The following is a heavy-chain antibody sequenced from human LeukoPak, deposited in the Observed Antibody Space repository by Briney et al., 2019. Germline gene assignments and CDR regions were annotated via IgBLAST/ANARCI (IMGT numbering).Heavy chain of an antibody. CDR3: ARNSHGTLEWLLNNYYYYYMDV. J-gene: IGHJ6*03. CDR1: GGSISSSSYY. Sequence: SETLSLTCTVSGGSISSSSYYWGWIRQPPGKGLEWIGSIYYSGSTYYNPSLKSRVTISVDTSKNQFSLKLSSVTAADTAVYYCARNSHGTLEWLLNNYYYYYMDVWGKGTTVTVSS. V-gene: IGHV4-39*07. D-gene: IGHD3-3*01. CDR2: IYYSGST.